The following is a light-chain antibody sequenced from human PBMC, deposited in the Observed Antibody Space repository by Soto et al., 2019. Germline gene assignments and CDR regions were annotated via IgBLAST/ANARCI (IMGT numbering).Light chain of an antibody. Sequence: QSVLTQPASVSGSPGQSITISCTGTSSDVGGYNYVSWYQQHPGKAPKLMIYEVTNRPSGVSNRFSGSKSGNTASLIISGLQADDEADYYCSSYTSSTSYVFGTGTKLTVL. CDR1: SSDVGGYNY. CDR2: EVT. V-gene: IGLV2-14*01. CDR3: SSYTSSTSYV. J-gene: IGLJ1*01.